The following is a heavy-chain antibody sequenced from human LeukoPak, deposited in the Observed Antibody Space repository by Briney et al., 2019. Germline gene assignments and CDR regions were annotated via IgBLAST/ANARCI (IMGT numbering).Heavy chain of an antibody. CDR2: ISSDGIQK. J-gene: IGHJ4*02. D-gene: IGHD1-1*01. CDR3: ATALRPQLGYDS. V-gene: IGHV3-30*03. Sequence: GRSLRLSCAASEFTSTSYGMHWVRQAPGRGLEWVTHISSDGIQKYYADSVKGRFTIARDNSNKTLFLQMNGLRPEDTAVYYCATALRPQLGYDSWGQGTLVTVSS. CDR1: EFTSTSYG.